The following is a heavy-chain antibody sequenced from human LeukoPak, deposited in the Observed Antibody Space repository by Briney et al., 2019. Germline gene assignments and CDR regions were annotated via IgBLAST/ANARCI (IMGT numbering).Heavy chain of an antibody. D-gene: IGHD6-6*01. CDR1: GGSISSYY. CDR3: ARVGWYSSSPYYYYYYMDV. Sequence: SETLSLTCSVSGGSISSYYWSWIRQPPGKGLEWIGYIYYSGSTNYNPSLKSRVTISVDTSKNQFSLKLRSVTAADTAVYYCARVGWYSSSPYYYYYYMDVWGKGTTVTVSS. CDR2: IYYSGST. J-gene: IGHJ6*03. V-gene: IGHV4-59*12.